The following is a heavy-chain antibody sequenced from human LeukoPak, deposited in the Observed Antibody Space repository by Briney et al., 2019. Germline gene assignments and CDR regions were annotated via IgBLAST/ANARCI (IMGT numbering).Heavy chain of an antibody. Sequence: ASVKVSCKVSGYTLTELSMHWVRQAPGKGLEWMGGFDPEDGETIYAQKFQGRVTMTEDTSTDTAYMELSSLRSEDTAVYYCATDLSPEMTTATTSWFDPWGQGTLVTVSS. CDR1: GYTLTELS. D-gene: IGHD4-17*01. V-gene: IGHV1-24*01. J-gene: IGHJ5*02. CDR3: ATDLSPEMTTATTSWFDP. CDR2: FDPEDGET.